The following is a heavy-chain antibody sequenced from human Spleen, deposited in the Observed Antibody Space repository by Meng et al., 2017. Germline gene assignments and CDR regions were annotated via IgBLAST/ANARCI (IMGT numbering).Heavy chain of an antibody. CDR2: ISSSGGSP. Sequence: GESLKISCVASGFTFRSYAMSWVRQAPGKGLEWVSGISSSGGSPYYADSVKGRFTISRDNSKNTLYLQMNSLRAEDTAVYYCAKDGQEVVPAATTGDAFDIWGQGTMVTV. CDR3: AKDGQEVVPAATTGDAFDI. D-gene: IGHD2-2*01. J-gene: IGHJ3*02. CDR1: GFTFRSYA. V-gene: IGHV3-23*01.